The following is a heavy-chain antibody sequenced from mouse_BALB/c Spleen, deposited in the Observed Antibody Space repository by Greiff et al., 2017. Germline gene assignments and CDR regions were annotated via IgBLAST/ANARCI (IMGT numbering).Heavy chain of an antibody. D-gene: IGHD2-1*01. J-gene: IGHJ2*01. V-gene: IGHV5-17*02. CDR2: ISSGSSTI. Sequence: EVKLMESGGGLVQPGGSRKLSCAASGFTFSSFGMHWVRQAPEKGLEWVAYISSGSSTIYYADTVKGRFTISRDNPKNTLFLQMTSLRSEDTAMYYCARGCNYYFDYWGQGTTLTVSS. CDR3: ARGCNYYFDY. CDR1: GFTFSSFG.